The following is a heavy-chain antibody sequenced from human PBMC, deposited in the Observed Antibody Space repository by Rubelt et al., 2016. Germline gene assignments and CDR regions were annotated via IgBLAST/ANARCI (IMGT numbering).Heavy chain of an antibody. CDR3: AREGPVDGTAFDP. V-gene: IGHV4-59*01. D-gene: IGHD6-19*01. CDR2: FYHTGST. J-gene: IGHJ5*02. Sequence: LQKPSETLSLTCSVSGASISSYYWSWIRQPPGKGLEWLASFYHTGSTTYNPSLTSRVTMSVDTSTNQFSLKVRSVTAADTAVYYCAREGPVDGTAFDPWGQGTLVTVSS. CDR1: GASISSYY.